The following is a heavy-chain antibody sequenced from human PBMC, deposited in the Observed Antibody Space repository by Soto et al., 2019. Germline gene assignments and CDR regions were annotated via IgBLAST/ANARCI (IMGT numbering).Heavy chain of an antibody. CDR3: ASIPGGPLDY. J-gene: IGHJ4*02. D-gene: IGHD1-26*01. CDR2: ISSSSSYI. CDR1: GVPFSSYS. V-gene: IGHV3-21*01. Sequence: PGGSLRLSCAASGVPFSSYSMNWVRQAPGKGLEWVSSISSSSSYIYYADSVKGRFTISRDNAKNSLYLQMNSLRAEDTAVYYCASIPGGPLDYWGQGTLVTVSS.